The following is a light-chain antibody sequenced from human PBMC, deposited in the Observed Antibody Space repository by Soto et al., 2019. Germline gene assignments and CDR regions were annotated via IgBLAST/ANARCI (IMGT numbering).Light chain of an antibody. CDR2: KAS. Sequence: DIQMTQSPSTLTASVGDRDTITCRASQIISSWLACYQQKPGKAPKLLIYKASTLKSGVPSRFSGHGSGTEFPLTISRLQPDDFATYSCHQYNSYPWSFGQGTKVEIK. CDR1: QIISSW. J-gene: IGKJ1*01. CDR3: HQYNSYPWS. V-gene: IGKV1-5*03.